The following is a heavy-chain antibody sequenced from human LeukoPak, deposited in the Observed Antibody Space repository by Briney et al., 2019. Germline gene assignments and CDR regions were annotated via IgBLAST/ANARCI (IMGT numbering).Heavy chain of an antibody. CDR1: GGSISSSSYY. J-gene: IGHJ5*02. V-gene: IGHV4-39*01. CDR3: ARPRSDYDYVWGSYRRAQYNWFDP. D-gene: IGHD3-16*02. CDR2: IYYSGST. Sequence: SETLSLTCTVSGGSISSSSYYWGWIRQPPGKGLEWIGSIYYSGSTYYNPSLKSRVTISVDTSKNQFSLKLSSATAADTAVYYCARPRSDYDYVWGSYRRAQYNWFDPWGQGTLVTVSS.